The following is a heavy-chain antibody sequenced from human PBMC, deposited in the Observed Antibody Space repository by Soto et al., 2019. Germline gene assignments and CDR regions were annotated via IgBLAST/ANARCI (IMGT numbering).Heavy chain of an antibody. V-gene: IGHV1-3*01. CDR1: GYTFTSYA. CDR3: ARLRAYDFWSGYVDY. CDR2: INAGNGNT. Sequence: ASVKVSCKASGYTFTSYAMHWVRQAPGQRLEWMGWINAGNGNTKYSQKFQGRVTITRDTSASTAYMELSSLRSEDTAVYYCARLRAYDFWSGYVDYWGQGTLVTV. D-gene: IGHD3-3*01. J-gene: IGHJ4*02.